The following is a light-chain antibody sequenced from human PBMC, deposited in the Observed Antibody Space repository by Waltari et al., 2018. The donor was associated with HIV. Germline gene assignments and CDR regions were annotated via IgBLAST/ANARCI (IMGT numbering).Light chain of an antibody. CDR3: QHRGHWPS. J-gene: IGKJ4*01. CDR2: DAS. Sequence: TQSQAIMSLLAGRTATLSCRASQNIGNRLAWYKFKPGQPPLLLIFDASRRANAGPDRFSGSGSGTNFTLTLSNLRPWDSAMYYCQHRGHWPSFGGGTRVEI. CDR1: QNIGNR. V-gene: IGKV3D-20*02.